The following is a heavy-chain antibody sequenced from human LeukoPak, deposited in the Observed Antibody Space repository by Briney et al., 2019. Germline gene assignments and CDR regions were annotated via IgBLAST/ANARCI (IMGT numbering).Heavy chain of an antibody. CDR1: GYTLTELS. V-gene: IGHV1-24*01. CDR2: FDPEDGET. Sequence: GASVKVSCKVSGYTLTELSMHWVRQAPGKGLEWMGGFDPEDGETIYAQKFQGRVTMTEDTSTDTAYVELSSLRSEDTAVYYCATQIDSSDAFDIWGQGTMVTVSS. CDR3: ATQIDSSDAFDI. J-gene: IGHJ3*02. D-gene: IGHD3-22*01.